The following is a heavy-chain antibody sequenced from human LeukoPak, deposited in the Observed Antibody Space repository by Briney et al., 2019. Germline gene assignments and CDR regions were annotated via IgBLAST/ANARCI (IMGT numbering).Heavy chain of an antibody. CDR1: GGSISSYY. CDR2: IYYSGST. J-gene: IGHJ5*02. CDR3: ARDGDYYDSSGYYYPNWFDP. Sequence: SETLSLTCTVSGGSISSYYWSWIRQPPGKGLEWIGYIYYSGSTNYNPSLKSRVTISVDKSKNQFSLKLSSVTAADTAVYYCARDGDYYDSSGYYYPNWFDPWGQGTLVTVSS. V-gene: IGHV4-59*01. D-gene: IGHD3-22*01.